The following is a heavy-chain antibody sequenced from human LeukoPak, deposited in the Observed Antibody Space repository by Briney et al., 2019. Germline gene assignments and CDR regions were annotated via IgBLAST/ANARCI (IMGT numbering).Heavy chain of an antibody. CDR1: GFTFSSYS. Sequence: KPGGSLRLSCAASGFTFSSYSMNWVRQAPGKGLEWVSSISSSSSYIYHADSVKGRFTISRDNAKNSLYLQMNSLRAEDTAVYYCARAGDYGDYFDYWGQGTLVTVSS. CDR2: ISSSSSYI. J-gene: IGHJ4*02. CDR3: ARAGDYGDYFDY. D-gene: IGHD4-17*01. V-gene: IGHV3-21*01.